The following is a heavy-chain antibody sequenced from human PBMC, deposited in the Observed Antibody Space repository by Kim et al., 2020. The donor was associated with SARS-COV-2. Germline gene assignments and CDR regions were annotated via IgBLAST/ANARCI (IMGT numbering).Heavy chain of an antibody. CDR1: GDSVSSNSAA. V-gene: IGHV6-1*01. D-gene: IGHD6-19*01. Sequence: SQTLSLTCAISGDSVSSNSAAWNWIRQSPSRGLEWLGRTYYRSKWYNDYAVSVKSRITINPDTSKNQFSLQLNSVTPEDTAVYYCARVIYSSEGVLDYYYGMGVWGQGTTVTVSS. CDR2: TYYRSKWYN. CDR3: ARVIYSSEGVLDYYYGMGV. J-gene: IGHJ6*02.